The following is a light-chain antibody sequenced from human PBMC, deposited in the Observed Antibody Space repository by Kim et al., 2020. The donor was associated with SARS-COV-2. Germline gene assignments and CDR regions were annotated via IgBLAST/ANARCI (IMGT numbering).Light chain of an antibody. CDR2: ENN. CDR1: SGSIAGSY. Sequence: LTQPHSVSESPGKTVTISCTRGSGSIAGSYVQWYQQRPGGAPTTVIYENNQRPSGVPDRFSGSIDSSSNSASLTISGLKTEDEADYYCQSYDTSALWVFGGGTQLTVL. CDR3: QSYDTSALWV. V-gene: IGLV6-57*03. J-gene: IGLJ3*02.